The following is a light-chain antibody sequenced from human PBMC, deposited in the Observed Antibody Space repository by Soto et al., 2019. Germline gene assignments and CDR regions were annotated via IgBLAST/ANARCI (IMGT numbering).Light chain of an antibody. J-gene: IGKJ1*01. CDR2: GAS. CDR3: QHYNSYSEA. CDR1: QSVRST. V-gene: IGKV3D-15*01. Sequence: ERVMTQSPATLSVSPGERATLSCRASQSVRSTCLAWYQQKPGQAPRLLMYGASSRATGIPDKFSGGGSGTEFTLTISSLQPDDFATYYCQHYNSYSEAFGQGTKVDIK.